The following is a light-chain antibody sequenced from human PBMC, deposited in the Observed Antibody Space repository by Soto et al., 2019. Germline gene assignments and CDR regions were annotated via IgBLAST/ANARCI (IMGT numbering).Light chain of an antibody. Sequence: DIQMTQSPSTLSASVGDRVTITCGASQRVGGGLVWYQQKPGKAPKILIYGGSSLASGVPSRFSGSGSGAEFTLTIDSLQPDDFATYYCLQYFTYPFTFGGGTKVEIK. CDR1: QRVGGG. J-gene: IGKJ4*01. V-gene: IGKV1-5*03. CDR3: LQYFTYPFT. CDR2: GGS.